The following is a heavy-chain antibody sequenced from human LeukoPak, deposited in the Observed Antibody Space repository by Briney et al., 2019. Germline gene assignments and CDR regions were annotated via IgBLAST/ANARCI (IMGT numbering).Heavy chain of an antibody. V-gene: IGHV3-21*01. CDR2: IISSGSAI. Sequence: PGGSLRLSCAVSGFTFSSYSMNWVRQAPGKGLEWVSSIISSGSAIYYADSVKGRFTISRDNAENSLFLQMNTLRAEDTAVYYCARDANYLADFWGQGTLVTVSS. CDR3: ARDANYLADF. D-gene: IGHD4/OR15-4a*01. CDR1: GFTFSSYS. J-gene: IGHJ4*02.